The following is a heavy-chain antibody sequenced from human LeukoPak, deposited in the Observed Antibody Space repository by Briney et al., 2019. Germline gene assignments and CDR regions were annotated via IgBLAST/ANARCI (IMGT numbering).Heavy chain of an antibody. Sequence: PSETLSLTCTVSGGSISSYYWSWIRQPPGKGLEWIGYIYYSGSTNYNPSLKSRVAISVDTSKNQFSLKLSSVTAADTAVSYCAREHYYDSSGMGFDYWGQGTLVTVSS. D-gene: IGHD3-22*01. CDR2: IYYSGST. CDR1: GGSISSYY. CDR3: AREHYYDSSGMGFDY. J-gene: IGHJ4*02. V-gene: IGHV4-59*01.